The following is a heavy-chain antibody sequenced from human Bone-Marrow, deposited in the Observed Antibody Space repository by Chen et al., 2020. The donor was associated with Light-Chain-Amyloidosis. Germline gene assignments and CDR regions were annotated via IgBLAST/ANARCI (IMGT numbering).Heavy chain of an antibody. CDR2: ISGSGGSR. D-gene: IGHD3-9*01. J-gene: IGHJ3*02. Sequence: EVQLVESGGGLLQRGGSLRRSCAASGFAFSRYAMSWVRQAPGKGLEWVSTISGSGGSRYYGDSVKGRLTISRDNSKNALFLQMNSLRAEDTAVYYCAKDISYDDILPGYPADAFDIWGQGTMVTVSS. CDR3: AKDISYDDILPGYPADAFDI. CDR1: GFAFSRYA. V-gene: IGHV3-23*04.